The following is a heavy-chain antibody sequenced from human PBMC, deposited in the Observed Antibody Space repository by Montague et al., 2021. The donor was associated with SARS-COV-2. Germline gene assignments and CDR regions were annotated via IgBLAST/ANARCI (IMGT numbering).Heavy chain of an antibody. J-gene: IGHJ4*02. CDR2: INHRGTS. Sequence: SETLSLTCAVYGGSFSDYYCTWIRQPPGKGLEWIGEINHRGTSNYNPSLQSRVSISVDTSKNHFSLYMGSVTAADTAVYYCARGRQHFNMIVVVMTGGEYYFDYWGQGTLVTVSS. CDR3: ARGRQHFNMIVVVMTGGEYYFDY. CDR1: GGSFSDYY. V-gene: IGHV4-34*01. D-gene: IGHD3-22*01.